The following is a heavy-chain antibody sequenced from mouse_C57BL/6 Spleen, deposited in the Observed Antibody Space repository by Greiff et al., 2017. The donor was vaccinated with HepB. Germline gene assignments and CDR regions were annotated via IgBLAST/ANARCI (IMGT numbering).Heavy chain of an antibody. CDR3: ARRGYYGSSYEGYCDY. CDR2: INPGSGGT. J-gene: IGHJ2*01. CDR1: GYAFTNYL. Sequence: QVQLQQSGAELVRPGTSVKVSCKASGYAFTNYLIEWVKQRPGQGLEWIGVINPGSGGTNYNEKFKGKSTLTADKSSSTAYMQLSSLTSEDSAVYFCARRGYYGSSYEGYCDYWGQGTTLTVSS. V-gene: IGHV1-54*01. D-gene: IGHD1-1*01.